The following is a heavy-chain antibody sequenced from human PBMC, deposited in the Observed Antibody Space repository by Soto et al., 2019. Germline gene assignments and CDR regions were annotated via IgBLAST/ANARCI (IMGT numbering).Heavy chain of an antibody. J-gene: IGHJ4*02. CDR2: IYTSGST. CDR3: ARDLDYYGSGSYLFDY. D-gene: IGHD3-10*01. V-gene: IGHV4-4*07. CDR1: GGSISSYY. Sequence: QVQLQESGPGLVKPSETLSLTCTVSGGSISSYYWSWIRQPAGKGLEWIGRIYTSGSTNYNPSLKSRVTMSVDTSKNQFSLKLSSVTAADTAVYYCARDLDYYGSGSYLFDYWGQGTLVTVSS.